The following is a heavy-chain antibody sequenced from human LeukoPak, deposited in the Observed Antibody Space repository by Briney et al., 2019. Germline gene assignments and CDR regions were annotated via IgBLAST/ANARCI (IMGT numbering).Heavy chain of an antibody. CDR3: ARDRRRPQYYYDSSGQGPYYYGMDV. Sequence: GGPLRLSCAASGFTVSSNYMSWARQAPGKGLEWVSVIYSGGSTYYADSVKGRFTISRDNSKNTLYLQMNSLRAEDTAVYYCARDRRRPQYYYDSSGQGPYYYGMDVWGQGTTVTVSS. D-gene: IGHD3-22*01. CDR1: GFTVSSNY. CDR2: IYSGGST. J-gene: IGHJ6*02. V-gene: IGHV3-66*01.